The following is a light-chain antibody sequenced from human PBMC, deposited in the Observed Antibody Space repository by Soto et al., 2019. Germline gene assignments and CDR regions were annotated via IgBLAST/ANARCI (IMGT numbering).Light chain of an antibody. V-gene: IGKV3-20*01. J-gene: IGKJ4*01. CDR2: ATS. Sequence: PCQTATLSCRTRQTVNSDYLAWFQQRPGQAPRLLIFATSRRATDIPDRFSGSGSGTDFTLTISSLEPEDFAVYYCQQFSSYPLTFGGGTKVDIK. CDR3: QQFSSYPLT. CDR1: QTVNSDY.